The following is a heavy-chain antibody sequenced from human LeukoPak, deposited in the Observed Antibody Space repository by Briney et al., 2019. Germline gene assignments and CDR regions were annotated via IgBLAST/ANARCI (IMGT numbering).Heavy chain of an antibody. V-gene: IGHV3-23*01. CDR3: AHSPTTAGGTFYGMDV. CDR2: ISGSGRTT. J-gene: IGHJ6*02. D-gene: IGHD6-13*01. Sequence: GGSLRLSCAASGFASSSDAMSWVRQAPGKGLEWVSGISGSGRTTYYTDSVKGRFTISRDDSNNTLFLQMNSLRAEDTAVYYCAHSPTTAGGTFYGMDVWGQGTTVTVSS. CDR1: GFASSSDA.